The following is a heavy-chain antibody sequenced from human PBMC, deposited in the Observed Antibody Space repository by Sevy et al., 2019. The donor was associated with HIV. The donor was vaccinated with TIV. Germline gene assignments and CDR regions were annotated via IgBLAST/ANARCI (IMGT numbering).Heavy chain of an antibody. D-gene: IGHD6-13*01. CDR3: VRAIAAAGSY. J-gene: IGHJ4*02. CDR1: GFTFSTYW. CDR2: IKQDGSEK. Sequence: GGSLRLSCVGSGFTFSTYWMTWVRQAPGKGLEWVANIKQDGSEKYYVDSVKGRFTISRDNAKNFLYLQMNSLRAEDTAMYYCVRAIAAAGSYWGQGTLVTVSS. V-gene: IGHV3-7*01.